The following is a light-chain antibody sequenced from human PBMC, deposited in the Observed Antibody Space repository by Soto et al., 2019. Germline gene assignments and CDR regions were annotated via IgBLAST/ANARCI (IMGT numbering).Light chain of an antibody. J-gene: IGKJ1*01. Sequence: EIVLTQSPGTLSLSPGERATLSCRASQSVSSSYLAWYQQKPGQAPRLLIYGASSRATGIPDRFSGSGSGTDCTLTINRLEAEDFAVYYCQQYGSSSWTFGQGPKVEIK. V-gene: IGKV3-20*01. CDR2: GAS. CDR1: QSVSSSY. CDR3: QQYGSSSWT.